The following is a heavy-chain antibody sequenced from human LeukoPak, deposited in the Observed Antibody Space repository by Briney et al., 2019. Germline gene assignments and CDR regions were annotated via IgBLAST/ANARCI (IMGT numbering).Heavy chain of an antibody. J-gene: IGHJ4*02. D-gene: IGHD1-1*01. V-gene: IGHV1-2*02. CDR1: GYTFTGYY. CDR2: INPNSGGT. Sequence: ASVKVSFKASGYTFTGYYMHWVRQAPGQGLEWMGWINPNSGGTNYAQKFQGRVTMTRDTSISTAYMELRRLRSDDTAVYYCARGAHGLQLERRTFDYWGQGTLVTVSS. CDR3: ARGAHGLQLERRTFDY.